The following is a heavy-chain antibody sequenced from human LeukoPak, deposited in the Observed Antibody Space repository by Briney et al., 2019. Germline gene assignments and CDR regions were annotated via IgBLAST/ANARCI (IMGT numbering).Heavy chain of an antibody. J-gene: IGHJ5*02. D-gene: IGHD2-15*01. Sequence: SETLSLTCTVSGGSISGSSCYWVWIRQPPGKGLEWIGTIYYSGRTYYKPSLKSRVTISVDTSKNQFSLKMTSVTAADTAVYYCVREVDVAAAGNLFDPWGQGTLVTVSS. CDR3: VREVDVAAAGNLFDP. CDR2: IYYSGRT. CDR1: GGSISGSSCY. V-gene: IGHV4-39*07.